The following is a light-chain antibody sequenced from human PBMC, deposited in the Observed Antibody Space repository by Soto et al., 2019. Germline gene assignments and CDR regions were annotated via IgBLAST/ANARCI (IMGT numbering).Light chain of an antibody. CDR2: EVT. J-gene: IGLJ3*02. Sequence: QSALTQPPSASGSPGQSVTISCTGTSSDVGGYNYVSWYQQHPGKAPKLIIYEVTERPSGVPDRFSGSKSGNTASLTVSGLQAEDEADYYCSSYTSSSTRVFGGGTKLTVL. V-gene: IGLV2-8*01. CDR1: SSDVGGYNY. CDR3: SSYTSSSTRV.